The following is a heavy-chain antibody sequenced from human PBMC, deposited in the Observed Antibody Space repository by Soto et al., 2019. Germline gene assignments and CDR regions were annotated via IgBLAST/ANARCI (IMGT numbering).Heavy chain of an antibody. V-gene: IGHV4-31*03. CDR1: GGSISSGGYY. CDR3: ARAPTDYGDYGYYYYGMDV. D-gene: IGHD4-17*01. J-gene: IGHJ6*02. Sequence: SETLSLTCTVSGGSISSGGYYWSWIRQHPGKGLEWIGYIYYSGSTYYNPSLKGRVTISVDTSKNQFSLKLSSVTAADTAVYYCARAPTDYGDYGYYYYGMDVWGQGTTVTVSS. CDR2: IYYSGST.